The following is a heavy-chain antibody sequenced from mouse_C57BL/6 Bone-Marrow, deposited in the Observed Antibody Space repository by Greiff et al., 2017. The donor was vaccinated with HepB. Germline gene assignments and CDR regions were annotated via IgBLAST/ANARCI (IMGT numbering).Heavy chain of an antibody. J-gene: IGHJ1*03. CDR3: AIGGGNFDV. Sequence: QVQLQQPGAELVKPGASVKVSCKASGYTFTSYWMHWVKQRPGQGLEWIGRVHPSDSDTNYNQKFKGKATLTGDKSASPADMQLSSLTAEDSAVYYCAIGGGNFDVWGTGTTVTVSS. CDR1: GYTFTSYW. V-gene: IGHV1-74*01. CDR2: VHPSDSDT.